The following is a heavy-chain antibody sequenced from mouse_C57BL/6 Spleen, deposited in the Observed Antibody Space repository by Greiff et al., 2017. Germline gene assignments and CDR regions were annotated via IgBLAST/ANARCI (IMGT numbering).Heavy chain of an antibody. J-gene: IGHJ2*01. CDR1: GYAFSSSW. D-gene: IGHD1-1*01. V-gene: IGHV1-82*01. Sequence: QVQLQQSGPELVKPGASVKISCKASGYAFSSSWMNWVKQRPGKGLEWVGRIYPGDGDTNYNGKFKGKATLTANKSSSTAYMQLSSLTSEDSAVYFCARSNYYGSSWDYFDYWGQGTTLTVSS. CDR2: IYPGDGDT. CDR3: ARSNYYGSSWDYFDY.